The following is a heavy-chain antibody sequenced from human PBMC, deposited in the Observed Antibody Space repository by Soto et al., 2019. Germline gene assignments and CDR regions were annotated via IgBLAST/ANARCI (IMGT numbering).Heavy chain of an antibody. D-gene: IGHD2-8*02. CDR1: GFSLSNARMG. J-gene: IGHJ6*02. CDR2: IFSNDEK. Sequence: SGPTLVNPTETLTLTCTVSGFSLSNARMGVSWIRQPPGKALEWLAHIFSNDEKSYSTSLKSRLTISKDTSKSQVVLTMTNMDPVDTATYXCARTLLGEDYYYGMDVWGQGTTVTVSS. V-gene: IGHV2-26*01. CDR3: ARTLLGEDYYYGMDV.